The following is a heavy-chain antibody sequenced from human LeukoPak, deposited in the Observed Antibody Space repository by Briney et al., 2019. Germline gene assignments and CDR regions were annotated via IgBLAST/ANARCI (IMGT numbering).Heavy chain of an antibody. J-gene: IGHJ4*02. V-gene: IGHV3-21*01. CDR3: ARDRGYYYDSSLDY. D-gene: IGHD3-22*01. CDR1: GFTFSSYS. CDR2: ISSSSSYI. Sequence: PGGSLRLSCAASGFTFSSYSMNWVRQAPGKGLEWVSSISSSSSYIYYADSVKGRFTISRDNAKSSLYLQMNSLRAEDTAVYYCARDRGYYYDSSLDYWGQGTLVTVSS.